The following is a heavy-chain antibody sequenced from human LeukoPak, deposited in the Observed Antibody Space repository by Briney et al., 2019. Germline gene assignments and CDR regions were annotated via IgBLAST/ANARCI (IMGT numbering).Heavy chain of an antibody. CDR2: INTDGSST. V-gene: IGHV3-74*01. J-gene: IGHJ6*02. CDR1: GFTFSSYW. Sequence: GGSLRLSCAASGFTFSSYWMHWVRQAPGRGLVWVSRINTDGSSTSYADSVKGRFTISRDNAKNTLYLQMNSLRAEDTAVYYCAGGYSSSWFLLSYGMDVWGQGTTVTVSS. D-gene: IGHD6-13*01. CDR3: AGGYSSSWFLLSYGMDV.